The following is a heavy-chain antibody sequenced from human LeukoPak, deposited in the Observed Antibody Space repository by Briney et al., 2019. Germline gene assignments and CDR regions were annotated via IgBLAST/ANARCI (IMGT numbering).Heavy chain of an antibody. J-gene: IGHJ3*02. CDR3: ARVYDYDGNDAFDI. CDR1: GYTFTSYD. V-gene: IGHV1-8*03. Sequence: ASVKVSCKASGYTFTSYDINWVRQATGQGLEWMGRMNPNSGNTGYAQKFQGRVTITRNTSISTAYMELSNLRSEDTAVYYCARVYDYDGNDAFDIWGQGTMVTVSS. CDR2: MNPNSGNT. D-gene: IGHD3-22*01.